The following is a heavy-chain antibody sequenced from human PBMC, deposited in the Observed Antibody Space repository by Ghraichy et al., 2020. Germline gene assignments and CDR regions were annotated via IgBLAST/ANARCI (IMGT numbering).Heavy chain of an antibody. V-gene: IGHV3-23*01. Sequence: GGSLRLSCAASGFTFGDYVIHWVRQAPGTGLDWVSAIDGNSGASYYADSVRGRFTISRDNSKNTLYLQMNSLRVEDTAIYYCAKDLASYYFGAGSFIDYWGQGSLVTFSS. D-gene: IGHD3-10*01. J-gene: IGHJ4*02. CDR2: IDGNSGAS. CDR3: AKDLASYYFGAGSFIDY. CDR1: GFTFGDYV.